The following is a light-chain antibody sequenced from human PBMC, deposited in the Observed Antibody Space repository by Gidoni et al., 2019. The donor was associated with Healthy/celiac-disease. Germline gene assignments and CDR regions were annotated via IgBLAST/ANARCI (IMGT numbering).Light chain of an antibody. V-gene: IGKV1-39*01. CDR3: QQSYSTPPT. Sequence: DIQMTQSPSSLSASVGDRVTITCRASQSISSYLNWYQQKPGKAPKLLIYAASSLQSGVPSRFSGRGSGTDVNLTISSRQPEDFATYYCQQSYSTPPTFGQGTKVEIK. J-gene: IGKJ1*01. CDR1: QSISSY. CDR2: AAS.